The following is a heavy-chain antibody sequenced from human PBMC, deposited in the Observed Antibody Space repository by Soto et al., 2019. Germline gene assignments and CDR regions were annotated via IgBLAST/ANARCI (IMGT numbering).Heavy chain of an antibody. CDR2: FNPRGGST. V-gene: IGHV1-46*01. CDR1: GYTLTNYD. J-gene: IGHJ4*02. Sequence: ASVKVSCKASGYTLTNYDMHWVRQAPGQGLEWMGIFNPRGGSTSLAQEFQGRVTMTWDTSTTTGYMEVSSLRSEDTAVYYCARGATAVALPYDYWGQGTLVTVSS. D-gene: IGHD2-21*02. CDR3: ARGATAVALPYDY.